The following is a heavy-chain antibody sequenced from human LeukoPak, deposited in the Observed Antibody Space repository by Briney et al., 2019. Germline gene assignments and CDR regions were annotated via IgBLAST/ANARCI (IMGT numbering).Heavy chain of an antibody. CDR2: INPNSGGT. CDR1: GYTFTGYY. V-gene: IGHV1-2*02. Sequence: ASMKASCKASGYTFTGYYMHWVRQAPGQGLEWMGWINPNSGGTNYAQKFQGRVTMTRDTSISTAYMELSRLRSDDTAVYYCARDEGYCSGGSCHDSVYFDYWGQGTLVTVSS. J-gene: IGHJ4*02. D-gene: IGHD2-15*01. CDR3: ARDEGYCSGGSCHDSVYFDY.